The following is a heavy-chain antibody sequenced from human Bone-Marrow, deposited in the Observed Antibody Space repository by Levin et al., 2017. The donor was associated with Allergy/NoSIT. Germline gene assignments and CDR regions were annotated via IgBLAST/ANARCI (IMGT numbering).Heavy chain of an antibody. Sequence: PGGSLRLSCTASGFTFGDYAMSWFRQAPGKGLEWVGFIRSKAYGGTTEYAASVKGRFTISRDDSKSIAYLQMNSLKTEDTAVYYCTRDHGGYDSSGYCPDAFDIWGQGTMVTVSS. CDR1: GFTFGDYA. V-gene: IGHV3-49*03. J-gene: IGHJ3*02. D-gene: IGHD3-22*01. CDR3: TRDHGGYDSSGYCPDAFDI. CDR2: IRSKAYGGTT.